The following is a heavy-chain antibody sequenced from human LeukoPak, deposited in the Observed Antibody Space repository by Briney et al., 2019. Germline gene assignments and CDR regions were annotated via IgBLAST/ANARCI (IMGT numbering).Heavy chain of an antibody. CDR3: ARDRLTGAFDY. CDR2: ISSSSSTI. J-gene: IGHJ4*02. Sequence: GGSLRLSCSASGFTFSSYSMNWVRQAPGKGLEWVSYISSSSSTIYYADSAKGRFTISRDNAKNSLYLQMNSLRAEDTAVYYCARDRLTGAFDYWGQGTLVTVSS. V-gene: IGHV3-48*01. D-gene: IGHD3-9*01. CDR1: GFTFSSYS.